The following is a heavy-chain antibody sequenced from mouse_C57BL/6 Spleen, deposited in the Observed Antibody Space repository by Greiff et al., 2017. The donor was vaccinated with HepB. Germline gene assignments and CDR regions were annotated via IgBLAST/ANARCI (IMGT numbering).Heavy chain of an antibody. V-gene: IGHV5-17*01. CDR2: ISSGSSTI. Sequence: EVKVVESGGGLVKPGGSLKLSCAASGFTFSDYGMHWVRQAPEKGLEWVAYISSGSSTIYYADTVKGRFTISRDNAKNTLFLQMTSLRSEDTAMYYCATTDYYGSSGYWGQGTTLTVSS. CDR3: ATTDYYGSSGY. D-gene: IGHD1-1*01. CDR1: GFTFSDYG. J-gene: IGHJ2*01.